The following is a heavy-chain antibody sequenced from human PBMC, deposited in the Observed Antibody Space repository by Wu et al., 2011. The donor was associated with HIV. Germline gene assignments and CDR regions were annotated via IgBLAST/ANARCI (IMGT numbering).Heavy chain of an antibody. J-gene: IGHJ5*02. CDR3: TTDPRSNHCTVTSCYVDGFDP. D-gene: IGHD2-8*02. Sequence: QVQLVQSGAEVKKPGASVRISCKASGYTFGSYTIAWVRQAPGQGLEWLGWINAYNVKTNYAQKFLGRVTMTADTSIDTAYMEMNSLTSEDTAVYYCTTDPRSNHCTVTSCYVDGFDPWGQGTLVTVSS. CDR1: GYTFGSYT. V-gene: IGHV1-18*01. CDR2: INAYNVKT.